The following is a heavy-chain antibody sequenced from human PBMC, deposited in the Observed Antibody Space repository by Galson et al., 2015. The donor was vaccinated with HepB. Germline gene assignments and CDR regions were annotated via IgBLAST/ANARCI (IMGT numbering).Heavy chain of an antibody. Sequence: SLRLSCAASGFIFSSYAMSWVRQAPGKGLEWVSAISGSGGSTYYADSVKGRFTISRDNSKNTLYLQMNSLRAEDTAVYYCARVGVVVVPAAIPEYYFDYWGQGTLVTVSS. CDR3: ARVGVVVVPAAIPEYYFDY. V-gene: IGHV3-23*01. D-gene: IGHD2-2*02. CDR1: GFIFSSYA. J-gene: IGHJ4*02. CDR2: ISGSGGST.